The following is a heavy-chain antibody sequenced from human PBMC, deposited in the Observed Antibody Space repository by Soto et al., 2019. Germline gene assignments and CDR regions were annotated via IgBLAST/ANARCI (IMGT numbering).Heavy chain of an antibody. CDR1: GASVSSNSAA. D-gene: IGHD1-1*01. Sequence: SQTLSLTCDISGASVSSNSAAWNWIRQTPSRGLEWLGRTYYRSKWYSNYAISVKSRVTVNPDTFKNQFSLQLNSVTPEDTAVYYCARGSWDDVSGHYYMDVWGKGTTVTVSS. CDR3: ARGSWDDVSGHYYMDV. J-gene: IGHJ6*03. V-gene: IGHV6-1*01. CDR2: TYYRSKWYS.